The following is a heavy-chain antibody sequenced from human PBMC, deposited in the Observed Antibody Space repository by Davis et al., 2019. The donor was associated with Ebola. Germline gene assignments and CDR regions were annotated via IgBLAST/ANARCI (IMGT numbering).Heavy chain of an antibody. CDR1: GGTFSSYA. CDR3: ARALYYDSSGYYYDYYYYGMDV. V-gene: IGHV1-69*13. J-gene: IGHJ6*04. D-gene: IGHD3-22*01. Sequence: AASVKVSCKASGGTFSSYAISWVRQAPGQGLEWMGGIIPIFGTANYAQKFQGRVTITADESTSTAYMELSSLRSEDTAVYYCARALYYDSSGYYYDYYYYGMDVWGKGTTVTVSS. CDR2: IIPIFGTA.